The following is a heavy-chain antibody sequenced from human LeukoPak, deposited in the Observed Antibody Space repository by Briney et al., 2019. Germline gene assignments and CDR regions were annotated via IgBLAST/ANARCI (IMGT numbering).Heavy chain of an antibody. CDR1: GGSISSYY. CDR2: IYYSGST. D-gene: IGHD1-1*01. V-gene: IGHV4-59*01. J-gene: IGHJ5*02. Sequence: SETLSLTCTVSGGSISSYYWSWIRQPPGKGLEWIGYIYYSGSTNYNPSLKSRVTISVDTSKNQFSLKLSSVTAADTAVYYCARLQLELMQPNDNWFDPWGQGTLVTVSS. CDR3: ARLQLELMQPNDNWFDP.